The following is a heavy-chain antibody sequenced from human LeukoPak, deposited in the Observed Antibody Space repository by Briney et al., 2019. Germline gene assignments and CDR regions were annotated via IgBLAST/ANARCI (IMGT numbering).Heavy chain of an antibody. D-gene: IGHD2/OR15-2a*01. CDR2: IYYSGST. CDR3: ARENDGSDAFDI. V-gene: IGHV4-30-4*08. Sequence: SETLSLTCTVSGGSISSGDYYWSWIRQPPGKGLEWIGYIYYSGSTYYNPSLQSRVTISVDTSKNQFSLKLSSVTAADTAVYYCARENDGSDAFDIWGQGTMVTVSS. J-gene: IGHJ3*02. CDR1: GGSISSGDYY.